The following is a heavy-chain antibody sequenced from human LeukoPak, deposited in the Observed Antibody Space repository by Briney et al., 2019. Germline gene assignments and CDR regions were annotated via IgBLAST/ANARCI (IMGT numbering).Heavy chain of an antibody. D-gene: IGHD4-17*01. CDR3: ARGRTTVTTGLDAFDI. J-gene: IGHJ3*02. CDR1: GGTFSSYA. Sequence: SVKVSCKASGGTFSSYAISWVRQAPGQGLEWMGGIIPIFGTANYAQRFQGRVTITADESTSTAYMELSSLRSEDTAVYYCARGRTTVTTGLDAFDIWGQGTMVTVSS. CDR2: IIPIFGTA. V-gene: IGHV1-69*13.